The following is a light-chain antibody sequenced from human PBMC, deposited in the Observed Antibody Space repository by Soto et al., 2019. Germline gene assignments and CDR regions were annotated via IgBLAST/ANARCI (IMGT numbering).Light chain of an antibody. V-gene: IGKV3-20*01. CDR1: QSVSSSY. CDR3: QHYGSALWT. Sequence: EIVLTQSPGTLSLSPGERATLSCRASQSVSSSYLAWYQQKPGQAPRLLIYGASSRATGIQDRFSGSGSGTDFTLTISRLAPEDFAVYSCQHYGSALWTFGQGNKVEIK. CDR2: GAS. J-gene: IGKJ1*01.